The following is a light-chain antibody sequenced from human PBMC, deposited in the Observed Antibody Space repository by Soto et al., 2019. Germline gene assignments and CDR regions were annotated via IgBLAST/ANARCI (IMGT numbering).Light chain of an antibody. Sequence: QSVLTQPASVSGSPGQSITISCTGTSSDVGYSNYVSWYQQLPGKAPKLMIYDVSDRPSGVSNRFSGSRSGSTASLTISGLPAEDEADYYCSSYTSSSLYVFGTGTKLTVL. CDR2: DVS. CDR1: SSDVGYSNY. V-gene: IGLV2-14*01. CDR3: SSYTSSSLYV. J-gene: IGLJ1*01.